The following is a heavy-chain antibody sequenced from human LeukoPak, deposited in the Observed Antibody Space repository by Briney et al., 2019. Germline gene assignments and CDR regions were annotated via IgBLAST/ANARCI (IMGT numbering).Heavy chain of an antibody. CDR3: ARAAAGSMDY. CDR1: GGTVSSYA. Sequence: ASVKVSCQASGGTVSSYAISRVGQGPGQGVEWMGGIIPIFGTANYAQKFQGRVTITTDESTSTAYMELSSLRSEDTAVYYCARAAAGSMDYWGQGTLVTVSS. CDR2: IIPIFGTA. D-gene: IGHD6-13*01. J-gene: IGHJ4*02. V-gene: IGHV1-69*05.